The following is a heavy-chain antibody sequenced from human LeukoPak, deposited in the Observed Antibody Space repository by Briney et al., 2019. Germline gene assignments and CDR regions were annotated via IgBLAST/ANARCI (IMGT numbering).Heavy chain of an antibody. Sequence: SETLSLTCTVSGGSISSSSYYWGWIRQPPGKGLEWIGSIYYSGSTYYNPSLKSRVTISVDTSKNQFSLKLSSVTAADTAVYYCAGVRPGSSSRGPHFDYWGQGNLVTVSS. CDR1: GGSISSSSYY. CDR3: AGVRPGSSSRGPHFDY. D-gene: IGHD6-6*01. V-gene: IGHV4-39*07. CDR2: IYYSGST. J-gene: IGHJ4*02.